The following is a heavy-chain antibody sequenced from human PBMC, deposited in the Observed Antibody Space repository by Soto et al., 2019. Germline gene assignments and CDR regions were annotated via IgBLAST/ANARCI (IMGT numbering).Heavy chain of an antibody. D-gene: IGHD3-16*01. V-gene: IGHV1-69*06. CDR2: VTPIVGST. Sequence: SVKVSCKAFGGTFSNSGISWVRQAPGQGLEWMGGVTPIVGSTNYAQKFQGRVTITADKSTSTLYMELRSLTSDDTAVYYCAREARLSSSGYFHGMDVWGQGTTVTVSS. CDR1: GGTFSNSG. J-gene: IGHJ6*02. CDR3: AREARLSSSGYFHGMDV.